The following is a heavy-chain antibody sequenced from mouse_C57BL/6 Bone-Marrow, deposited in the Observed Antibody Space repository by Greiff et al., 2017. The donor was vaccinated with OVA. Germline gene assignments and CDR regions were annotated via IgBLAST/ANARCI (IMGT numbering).Heavy chain of an antibody. J-gene: IGHJ2*01. Sequence: EVQGVESGGDLVKPGGSLKLSCAASGFTFSSYGMSWVRQTPDQRLEWVATISSGGSYTYYPDSVKGRFTISRDNAKNTLYLQMSSLKSEDTAMYNCASLITTVVSYYFDYWGQGTTLTVSS. CDR3: ASLITTVVSYYFDY. CDR2: ISSGGSYT. V-gene: IGHV5-6*01. CDR1: GFTFSSYG. D-gene: IGHD1-1*01.